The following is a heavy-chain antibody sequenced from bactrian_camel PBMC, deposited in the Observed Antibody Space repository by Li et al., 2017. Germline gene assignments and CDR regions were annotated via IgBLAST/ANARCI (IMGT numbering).Heavy chain of an antibody. J-gene: IGHJ7*01. Sequence: HVQLESGGGSVQAGGSLRLSCVVSGHSRGSNCVGWYRLPPGRAPAEREGIAAIRRSGGETWYAGSVKGRFTISHDNAKNTMYLQMNSLKPEDSGTYYCAAKVVEGSCSTVTAIDLWGRGTQVTVS. V-gene: IGHV3-3*01. CDR2: IRRSGGET. D-gene: IGHD6*01. CDR1: GHSRGSNC.